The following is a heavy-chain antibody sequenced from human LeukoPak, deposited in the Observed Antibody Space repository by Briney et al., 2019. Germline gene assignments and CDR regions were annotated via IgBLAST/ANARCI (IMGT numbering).Heavy chain of an antibody. CDR1: RFTFSSYW. CDR3: ARVSGSSWYGAFDI. CDR2: IKQDGSEK. D-gene: IGHD6-13*01. J-gene: IGHJ3*02. Sequence: GGSLRLSCAASRFTFSSYWMSWVRQAPGKGLEWVANIKQDGSEKYYVDSVKGRFTISRDNAKNSLYLQMNSLRAEDTAVYYCARVSGSSWYGAFDIWGQGTMVTVSS. V-gene: IGHV3-7*01.